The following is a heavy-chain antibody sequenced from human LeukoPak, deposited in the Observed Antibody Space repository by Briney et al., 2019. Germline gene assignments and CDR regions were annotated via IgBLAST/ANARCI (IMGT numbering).Heavy chain of an antibody. CDR2: ISSSSSYI. CDR1: GFTLSSYS. D-gene: IGHD3-10*01. Sequence: GGSLRLSCAASGFTLSSYSMNWVRQAPGKGLEWVSSISSSSSYIYYADSVKGRFTISRDNAKNSLYLQMNSLRAEDTAVYYCARTYYYGSGSYLRALDYWGQGTLVTVSS. J-gene: IGHJ4*02. V-gene: IGHV3-21*01. CDR3: ARTYYYGSGSYLRALDY.